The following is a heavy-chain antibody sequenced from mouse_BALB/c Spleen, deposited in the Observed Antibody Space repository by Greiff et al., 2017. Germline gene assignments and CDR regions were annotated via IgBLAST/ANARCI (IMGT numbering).Heavy chain of an antibody. Sequence: EVKLVESGGDLVKPGGSLKLSCAASGFTFSSYGMSWVRQTPDKRLEWVATISSGGSYTYYPDSVKGRFTISRDNAKNTLYLQMSSLKSEDTAMYYCARHGGNGAMDYWGQGTSVTVSS. D-gene: IGHD1-1*01. CDR3: ARHGGNGAMDY. V-gene: IGHV5-6*01. CDR1: GFTFSSYG. CDR2: ISSGGSYT. J-gene: IGHJ4*01.